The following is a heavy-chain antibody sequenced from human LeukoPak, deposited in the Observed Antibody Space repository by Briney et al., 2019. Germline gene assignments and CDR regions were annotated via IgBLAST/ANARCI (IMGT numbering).Heavy chain of an antibody. CDR2: IYYSGST. CDR3: ARDSRQYDSSGYYLH. D-gene: IGHD3-22*01. V-gene: IGHV4-39*07. CDR1: GGSISSSSYY. Sequence: SETLSLTCTVSGGSISSSSYYWGWIRQPPGKGLEWIGSIYYSGSTYYNPSLKSRVTISVDTSKNQFSLKLSSVTAADTAVYYCARDSRQYDSSGYYLHWGQGTLVTVSS. J-gene: IGHJ4*02.